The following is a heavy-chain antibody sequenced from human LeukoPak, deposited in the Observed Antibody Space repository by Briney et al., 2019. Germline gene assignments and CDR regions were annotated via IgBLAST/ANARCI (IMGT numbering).Heavy chain of an antibody. Sequence: PSETLSLTRTVSGGSISSSSYYWGWIRQPPGKGLEWIGSIYYSGSTYYNPSLKSRVTISVDTSKNQFSLKLSSVTAADTAVYYCARHLMAVAGWKFDYWGQGTLVTVSS. J-gene: IGHJ4*02. D-gene: IGHD6-19*01. CDR1: GGSISSSSYY. CDR3: ARHLMAVAGWKFDY. CDR2: IYYSGST. V-gene: IGHV4-39*01.